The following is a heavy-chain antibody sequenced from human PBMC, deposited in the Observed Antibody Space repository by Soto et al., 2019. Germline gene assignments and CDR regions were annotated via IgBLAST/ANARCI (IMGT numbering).Heavy chain of an antibody. CDR1: GVSFNSYG. V-gene: IGHV1-69*09. J-gene: IGHJ4*02. CDR3: ARMKLARLDL. CDR2: ITPNIPLT. Sequence: QVQLLQSGAEVKRPGSSVRVSCKASGVSFNSYGFAWVRQAPGQGLEWLGKITPNIPLTNYAQSFQGRVTITAAPSTSTAYLELTSLPSEYTAVYYCARMKLARLDLWGQGTLVTVSS.